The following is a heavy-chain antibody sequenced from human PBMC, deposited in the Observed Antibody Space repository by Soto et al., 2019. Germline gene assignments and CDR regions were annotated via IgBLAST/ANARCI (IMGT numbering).Heavy chain of an antibody. CDR1: GYTFTSYY. CDR2: INPSGGST. Sequence: QVQLVQSGAEVKKPGASVKVSCKASGYTFTSYYMHWVRQAPGQGLEWMGIINPSGGSTSYAQKXXGRVTMTRDTXXSXVXXELSSLRSEDTAVYYCARVIGAVAGSPYYYYGMDVWGQGTTVTVSS. J-gene: IGHJ6*02. CDR3: ARVIGAVAGSPYYYYGMDV. D-gene: IGHD6-19*01. V-gene: IGHV1-46*01.